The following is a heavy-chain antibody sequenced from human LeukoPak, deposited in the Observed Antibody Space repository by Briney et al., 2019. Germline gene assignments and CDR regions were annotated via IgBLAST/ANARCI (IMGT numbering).Heavy chain of an antibody. Sequence: PGGSLRLSCAASGFTFSNAWMSWVRQAPAKGLEWVGRIKSKTDGGTTDYAAPVKGRFTISRDDSKNTRYLQMNSLKTEDTAVYYCTTVMITFGGVIVNPYDYWGQGTLVTVSS. J-gene: IGHJ4*02. V-gene: IGHV3-15*01. CDR2: IKSKTDGGTT. CDR3: TTVMITFGGVIVNPYDY. D-gene: IGHD3-16*02. CDR1: GFTFSNAW.